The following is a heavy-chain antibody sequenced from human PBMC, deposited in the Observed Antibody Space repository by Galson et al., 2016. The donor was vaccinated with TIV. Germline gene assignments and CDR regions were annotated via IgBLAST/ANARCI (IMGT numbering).Heavy chain of an antibody. CDR1: GGPFSSYA. D-gene: IGHD6-13*01. J-gene: IGHJ6*03. CDR3: ARHVGYISNSFMDV. Sequence: SVKVSCKASGGPFSSYAISWVRQAPGQGLEWVGGITGMFGTTNYAQKFQGRVTITTDESTSTAYMELSSLRSEDTAVYYCARHVGYISNSFMDVWGKGTTVTVSS. CDR2: ITGMFGTT. V-gene: IGHV1-69*05.